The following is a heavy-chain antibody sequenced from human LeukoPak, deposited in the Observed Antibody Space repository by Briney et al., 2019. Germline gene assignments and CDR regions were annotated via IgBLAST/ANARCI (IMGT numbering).Heavy chain of an antibody. D-gene: IGHD2-2*01. CDR2: IYYSGST. J-gene: IGHJ6*03. V-gene: IGHV4-59*01. CDR3: ASCSTSCYPVYYYYYMDV. CDR1: GGSISSYY. Sequence: SETLSPTCTVSGGSISSYYWSWIRQPPGKGLEWIGYIYYSGSTNYNPSLKSRVTISVDTSKKQFSLKLSSVTAADTAVYYCASCSTSCYPVYYYYYMDVWGKGTTVTVSS.